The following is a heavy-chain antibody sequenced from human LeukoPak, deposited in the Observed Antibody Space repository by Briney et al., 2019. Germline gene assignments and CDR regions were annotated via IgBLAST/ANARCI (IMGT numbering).Heavy chain of an antibody. CDR1: GYTFTSYG. CDR3: ASHRIVVVPAAMPAYYYGMDV. J-gene: IGHJ6*02. Sequence: ASVKVSCTASGYTFTSYGISWVRQAPGQGLEWMGWISAYNGNTNYAQKLQGRVTMTTDTSTSTAYMELRSLRSDDTAVYYCASHRIVVVPAAMPAYYYGMDVWGQGTTVTVSS. V-gene: IGHV1-18*01. D-gene: IGHD2-2*01. CDR2: ISAYNGNT.